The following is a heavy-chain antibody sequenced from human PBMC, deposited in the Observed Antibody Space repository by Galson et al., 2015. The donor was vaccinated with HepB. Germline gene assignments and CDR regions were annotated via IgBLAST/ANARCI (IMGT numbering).Heavy chain of an antibody. D-gene: IGHD6-13*01. CDR1: GLTFGSNW. CDR2: INSDGSNT. V-gene: IGHV3-74*01. Sequence: SLRLSCAASGLTFGSNWMYWIRQAPGEGLVYISRINSDGSNTGYADSVKGRFTISRDNTKNTLYLEMNSLRVEDTALYYCVRATYNSWSDWGQGTLVTVSS. J-gene: IGHJ4*02. CDR3: VRATYNSWSD.